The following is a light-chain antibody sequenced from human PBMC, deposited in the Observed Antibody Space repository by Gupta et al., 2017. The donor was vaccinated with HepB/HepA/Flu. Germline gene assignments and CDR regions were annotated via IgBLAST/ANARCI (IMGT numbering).Light chain of an antibody. CDR1: SSDVGYYNL. Sequence: HSALTQPASVSGSPGQSITISCTGTSSDVGYYNLVSWLQHHPGRAHKLIIYEVSKRPSGVSTRFSGSKSGNTASLTISGLQAEDEADYYCCSDAGSFTLVFGGGTELTVL. J-gene: IGLJ3*02. CDR3: CSDAGSFTLV. V-gene: IGLV2-23*02. CDR2: EVS.